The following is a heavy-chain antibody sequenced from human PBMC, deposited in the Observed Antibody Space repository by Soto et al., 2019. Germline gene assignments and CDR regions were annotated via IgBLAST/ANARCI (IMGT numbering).Heavy chain of an antibody. J-gene: IGHJ5*02. V-gene: IGHV1-8*01. CDR1: GYTFTSYD. CDR2: MNPNSGNT. Sequence: ASVKASCKSSGYTFTSYDINCVRQATGQGLEWMGWMNPNSGNTGYAQKFQGRVTMTRNTSISTAYMELSSLRSEDTAVYYCARENGGNWFDPWGQGTLVTVSS. CDR3: ARENGGNWFDP.